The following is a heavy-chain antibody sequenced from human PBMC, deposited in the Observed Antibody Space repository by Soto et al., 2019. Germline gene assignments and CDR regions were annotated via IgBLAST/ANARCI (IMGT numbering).Heavy chain of an antibody. D-gene: IGHD2-21*02. V-gene: IGHV6-1*01. J-gene: IGHJ4*02. CDR1: GDSVSTNSAT. CDR3: ASLPVVTANQFDY. CDR2: TYYMSKWFN. Sequence: SQTLSLTCAISGDSVSTNSATWDWIRQSPSRGLEWLGRTYYMSKWFNDYAVSVKGRISINPDTSNNQFSLQLNSLRAEDTAVYYCASLPVVTANQFDYWGQGTLVTVSS.